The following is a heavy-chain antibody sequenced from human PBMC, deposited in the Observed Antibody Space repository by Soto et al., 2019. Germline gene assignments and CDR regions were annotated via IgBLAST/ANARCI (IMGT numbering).Heavy chain of an antibody. D-gene: IGHD2-21*02. J-gene: IGHJ6*02. CDR1: CGSISSSSYY. V-gene: IGHV4-39*01. CDR2: IYYSGST. Sequence: TSDTLSLTCTVSCGSISSSSYYWGWIRQPPGKGLEWIGSIYYSGSTYYNPSLKSRATISVDTSKNQFSLKLSSVPAADTAVYYCARHEGEGHGGNFDYYYYGMDVWGPGTTVTVSS. CDR3: ARHEGEGHGGNFDYYYYGMDV.